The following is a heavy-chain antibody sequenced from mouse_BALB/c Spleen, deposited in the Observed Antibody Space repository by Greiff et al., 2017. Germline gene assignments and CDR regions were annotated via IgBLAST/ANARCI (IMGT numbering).Heavy chain of an antibody. CDR2: INSNGGST. Sequence: EVQLVESGGGLVQPGGSLKLSCAASGFTFSSYGMSWVRQTPDKRLELVATINSNGGSTYYPDSVKGRFTISRDNAKNTLYLQMSSLKSEDTAMYYCARDRGWAMDYWGQGTSVTVSS. V-gene: IGHV5-6-3*01. D-gene: IGHD2-3*01. J-gene: IGHJ4*01. CDR1: GFTFSSYG. CDR3: ARDRGWAMDY.